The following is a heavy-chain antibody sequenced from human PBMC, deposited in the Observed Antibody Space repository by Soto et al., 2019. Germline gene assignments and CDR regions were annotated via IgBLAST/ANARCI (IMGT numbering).Heavy chain of an antibody. V-gene: IGHV1-69*06. Sequence: QVQLVQSGAEVKKPGSSVNVSCKASGGTFSSHGISWVRQAPGQGLEWMGGIIPMFGTTKYAQKFQGRVMITADKFTSTAYMELSSLRSEDTAVYYCARLSGTALGRFDTWGQGTLVTVSS. D-gene: IGHD1-26*01. CDR2: IIPMFGTT. J-gene: IGHJ5*02. CDR1: GGTFSSHG. CDR3: ARLSGTALGRFDT.